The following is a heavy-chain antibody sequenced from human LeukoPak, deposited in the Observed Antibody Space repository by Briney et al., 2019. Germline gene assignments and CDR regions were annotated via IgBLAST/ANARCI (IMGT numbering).Heavy chain of an antibody. CDR2: IKQDGSEK. D-gene: IGHD2-15*01. V-gene: IGHV3-7*03. Sequence: GGSLRLSCAASGFTFSSYWMSWVRQAPGKGLEWVANIKQDGSEKYYVDSVKGRFTISRDNAKNSLYLQMNSLRAEDTALYYCARAGIYCSGGSCYSWFDPWGQGTLVTVSS. J-gene: IGHJ5*02. CDR1: GFTFSSYW. CDR3: ARAGIYCSGGSCYSWFDP.